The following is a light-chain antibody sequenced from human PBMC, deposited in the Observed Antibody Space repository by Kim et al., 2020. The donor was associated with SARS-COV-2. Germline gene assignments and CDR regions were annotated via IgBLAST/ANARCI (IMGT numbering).Light chain of an antibody. V-gene: IGLV3-27*01. J-gene: IGLJ2*01. CDR1: VLAKKY. CDR3: YSAADNNVV. CDR2: KDS. Sequence: SPGQTARIPCSGDVLAKKYARWFQQKPGQAPVLVIYKDSERPSGIPERFSGSSSGTTVTLTISGAQVEDEADYYCYSAADNNVVFGGGTQLTVL.